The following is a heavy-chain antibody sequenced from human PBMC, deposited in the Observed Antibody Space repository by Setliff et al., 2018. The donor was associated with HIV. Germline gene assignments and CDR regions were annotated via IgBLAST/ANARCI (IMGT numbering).Heavy chain of an antibody. CDR3: AILPSLGMVVPLDF. D-gene: IGHD2-15*01. V-gene: IGHV1-69-2*01. CDR1: GYIFTDYY. J-gene: IGHJ4*02. Sequence: GPQVKVSCKASGYIFTDYYMHWVRQAPGKGLEWMGRVDPEDDETIYAEKFQDRVTITADTSKDTAYMELNRLRSEDTALYYCAILPSLGMVVPLDFWGQGTLVTVSS. CDR2: VDPEDDET.